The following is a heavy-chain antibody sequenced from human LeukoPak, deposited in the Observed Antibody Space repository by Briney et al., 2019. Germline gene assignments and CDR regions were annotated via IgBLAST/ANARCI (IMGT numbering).Heavy chain of an antibody. CDR3: ARDKGGYTMLVDI. V-gene: IGHV1-69*05. J-gene: IGHJ3*02. CDR2: IIPIFGTA. D-gene: IGHD5-12*01. Sequence: SVKVSCKASGGTFSSYAISWVRQAPGQGLEWMGRIIPIFGTANYAQKFQGRVTITTDESTSTAYMELSSLRSEDTAVYYCARDKGGYTMLVDIWGQGTMVTVSS. CDR1: GGTFSSYA.